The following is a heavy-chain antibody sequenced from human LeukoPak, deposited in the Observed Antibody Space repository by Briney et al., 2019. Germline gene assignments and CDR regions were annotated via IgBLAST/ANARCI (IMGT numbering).Heavy chain of an antibody. Sequence: KPGGPLRLSCAASGFTFSNAWMSWVRQAPGKGLEWVGRIKSKTDGGTTDYAAPVKGRFTISRNDSKNTLYLQMNSLKTEDTAVYYCTTGVNEYYGPGTYPPLDAFDIWGQGTMVTVSS. CDR1: GFTFSNAW. V-gene: IGHV3-15*01. CDR2: IKSKTDGGTT. J-gene: IGHJ3*02. CDR3: TTGVNEYYGPGTYPPLDAFDI. D-gene: IGHD3-10*01.